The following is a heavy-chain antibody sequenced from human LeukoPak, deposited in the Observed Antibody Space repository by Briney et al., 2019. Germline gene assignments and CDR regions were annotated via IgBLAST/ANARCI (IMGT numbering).Heavy chain of an antibody. CDR2: INPNSGGT. V-gene: IGHV1-2*02. CDR1: GYTFTRYY. J-gene: IGHJ3*02. D-gene: IGHD2-2*01. CDR3: ARWVVVVPAAKSGAFDI. Sequence: GASVKVSCKASGYTFTRYYMHWVRQAPGQGLEWMGWINPNSGGTNYAQKFQGRVTMTRNTSISTAYMELSRLRSDDTAVYYCARWVVVVPAAKSGAFDIWGQGTMVTVSS.